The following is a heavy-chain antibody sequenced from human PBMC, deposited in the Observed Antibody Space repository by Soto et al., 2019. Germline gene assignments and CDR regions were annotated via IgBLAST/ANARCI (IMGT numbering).Heavy chain of an antibody. V-gene: IGHV3-9*01. J-gene: IGHJ5*02. D-gene: IGHD3-10*01. CDR2: ISWNSGSI. Sequence: LRLSCAASGFTFEDYAMHWVRQAPGKGLEWVSGISWNSGSIGYADSVKGRFTISRDNAKNSLYLQMNSLRAEDTALYYCAKDQTSYYYGSGSFGTWGQGTLVTVSS. CDR3: AKDQTSYYYGSGSFGT. CDR1: GFTFEDYA.